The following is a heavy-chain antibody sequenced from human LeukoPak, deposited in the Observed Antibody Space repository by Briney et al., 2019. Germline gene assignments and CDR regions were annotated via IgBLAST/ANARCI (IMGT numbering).Heavy chain of an antibody. CDR3: ARKYSSGWYGAPFGY. Sequence: GGSLRLSCAASGFTFSSYAMSWVRQAPGKGLEWVSAISGSGGSTYYADSVKGRFTISRDNSKNTLYLQMNSLRAEDTAVYYCARKYSSGWYGAPFGYWGQGTLVTVSS. D-gene: IGHD6-19*01. CDR1: GFTFSSYA. J-gene: IGHJ4*02. V-gene: IGHV3-23*01. CDR2: ISGSGGST.